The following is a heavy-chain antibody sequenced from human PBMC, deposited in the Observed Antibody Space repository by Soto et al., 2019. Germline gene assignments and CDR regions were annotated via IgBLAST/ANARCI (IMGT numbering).Heavy chain of an antibody. V-gene: IGHV1-18*01. D-gene: IGHD1-26*01. J-gene: IGHJ4*02. Sequence: ASVKVSCKASGYTFNTFGITWVRQAPGQGLEWMGCISGYGGKRDYLRKLQGRITMTADPSTSTAYMELRSLRSDDTAVYFCARGGQWDFLSDYWGQGTLVTSPQ. CDR2: ISGYGGKR. CDR1: GYTFNTFG. CDR3: ARGGQWDFLSDY.